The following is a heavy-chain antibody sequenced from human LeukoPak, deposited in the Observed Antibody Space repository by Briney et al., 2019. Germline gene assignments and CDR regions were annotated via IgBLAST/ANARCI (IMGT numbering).Heavy chain of an antibody. CDR3: ARKAQYNGHYPLDY. J-gene: IGHJ4*02. V-gene: IGHV3-74*01. CDR2: ISIDGSTT. CDR1: GFTFSSYW. D-gene: IGHD1-7*01. Sequence: GGSLRLSCVGSGFTFSSYWMHWVRQGPGKGLEWVSRISIDGSTTTYADSVKGRFTISRDSSKNTPFLQMNSLRAEDTALYFCARKAQYNGHYPLDYWGQGTLVTVSS.